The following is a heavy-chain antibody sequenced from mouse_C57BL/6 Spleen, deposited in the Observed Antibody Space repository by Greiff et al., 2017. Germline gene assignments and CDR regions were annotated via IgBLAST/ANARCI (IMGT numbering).Heavy chain of an antibody. CDR3: ARGDYYGSSYGV. CDR2: ISPGSGST. D-gene: IGHD1-1*01. V-gene: IGHV1-55*01. Sequence: QVQLQQPGAELVKPGASVKMSCKASGYTFTSYWITWVKQRPGQGLEWIGDISPGSGSTNYNEKFKSKATLPVDTSSSTAYLQLISLTSEDSAVYYCARGDYYGSSYGVWGTGPTVTVSS. J-gene: IGHJ1*03. CDR1: GYTFTSYW.